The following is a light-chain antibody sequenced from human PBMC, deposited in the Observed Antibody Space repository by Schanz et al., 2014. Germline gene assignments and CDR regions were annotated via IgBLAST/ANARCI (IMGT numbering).Light chain of an antibody. CDR3: QQSYSTPEFT. CDR2: AAS. J-gene: IGKJ3*01. V-gene: IGKV1-8*01. CDR1: QGISSY. Sequence: AIRMTQSPSSLSASTGDRVTITCRASQGISSYLAWYQQKPGKAPKLLIYAASTLQSGVPSRFSGSGSGTEFTLPISSLQPEDVAAYYYQQSYSTPEFTFGPGTKVEIK.